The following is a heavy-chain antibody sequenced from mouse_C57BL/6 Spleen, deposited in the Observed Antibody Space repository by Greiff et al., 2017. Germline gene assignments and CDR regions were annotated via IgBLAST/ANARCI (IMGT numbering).Heavy chain of an antibody. CDR1: GYTFTSYW. CDR3: SRSPDSSYDYFDY. CDR2: IHPNSGST. Sequence: QVQLQQPGAELVKPGASVKLSCKASGYTFTSYWMHWVKQRPGQGLEWIGMIHPNSGSTNYNEKFKGKATLTVDKSSSTAYMQLSSLTSEDSAVYYCSRSPDSSYDYFDYWGQGTTLTVSS. V-gene: IGHV1-64*01. J-gene: IGHJ2*01. D-gene: IGHD1-1*01.